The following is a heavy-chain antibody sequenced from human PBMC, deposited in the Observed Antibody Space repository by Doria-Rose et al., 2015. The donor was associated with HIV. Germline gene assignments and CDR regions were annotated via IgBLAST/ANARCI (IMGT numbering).Heavy chain of an antibody. D-gene: IGHD6-13*01. J-gene: IGHJ4*02. Sequence: ESGPVLVKPTETLTLTCTVSGVSLSSPGMGVSWIRQPPGKALEWLANNFSDDERYYKTSLKSRLTISRGTSKSQVALTMTDMDPVDTATYYCARIKSSRWYHKYYFDFWGQGTLVIVSA. CDR1: GVSLSSPGMG. V-gene: IGHV2-26*01. CDR3: ARIKSSRWYHKYYFDF. CDR2: NFSDDER.